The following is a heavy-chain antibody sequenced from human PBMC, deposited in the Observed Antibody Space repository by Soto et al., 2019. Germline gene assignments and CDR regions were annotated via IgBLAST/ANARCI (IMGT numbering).Heavy chain of an antibody. Sequence: GESLKISCKGSVYSFTSYWSGWVHQMPGKGLERMGIIYPGDSDTRYSPSFQGQVTISADKSISTAYLQWCSLKASDTAMYYCARHRHSSSPEDYWGQGTLVTVSS. CDR3: ARHRHSSSPEDY. CDR2: IYPGDSDT. J-gene: IGHJ4*02. CDR1: VYSFTSYW. D-gene: IGHD6-6*01. V-gene: IGHV5-51*07.